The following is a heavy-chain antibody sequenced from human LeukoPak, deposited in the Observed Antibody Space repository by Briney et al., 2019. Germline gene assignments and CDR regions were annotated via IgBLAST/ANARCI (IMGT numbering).Heavy chain of an antibody. V-gene: IGHV1-24*01. CDR3: ATYYYDSSGYYILDY. J-gene: IGHJ4*02. CDR2: FDPEDGET. Sequence: ASVKVSCKVSGYTLTELSMHWVRQAPGEGLEWMGGFDPEDGETIYAQKFQGRVTMTEDTSTDTAYMELSSLRSEDTAVYYCATYYYDSSGYYILDYWGQGTLVTVSS. CDR1: GYTLTELS. D-gene: IGHD3-22*01.